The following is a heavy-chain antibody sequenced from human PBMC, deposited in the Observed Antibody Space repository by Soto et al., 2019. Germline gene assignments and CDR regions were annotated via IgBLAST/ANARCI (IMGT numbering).Heavy chain of an antibody. CDR2: INAYNGHT. CDR3: AREGHAESYYNY. Sequence: GASVKVSCKASGYTFTSYAMHWVRQAPGQRLEWMGWINAYNGHTNYAQKFQGRVTVTTDTSTSTAYMELRSLRSDDTAVYYCAREGHAESYYNYWGQGTLVTVSS. D-gene: IGHD3-10*01. J-gene: IGHJ4*02. V-gene: IGHV1-3*01. CDR1: GYTFTSYA.